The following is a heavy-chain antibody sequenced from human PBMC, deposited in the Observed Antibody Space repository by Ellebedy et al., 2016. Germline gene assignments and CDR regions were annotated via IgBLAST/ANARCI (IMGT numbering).Heavy chain of an antibody. J-gene: IGHJ4*02. CDR2: ISEDGTQT. D-gene: IGHD6-19*01. Sequence: GGSLRLXCDGSRFGFSAYDMHWIRQPPGKGLEWVALISEDGTQTHYADSVKGRFTISRDNSKNTLYLQMNSLRAEDTAVYYCARGTTSEWYLHFDSWGRGTLVTVSP. V-gene: IGHV3-30*03. CDR1: RFGFSAYD. CDR3: ARGTTSEWYLHFDS.